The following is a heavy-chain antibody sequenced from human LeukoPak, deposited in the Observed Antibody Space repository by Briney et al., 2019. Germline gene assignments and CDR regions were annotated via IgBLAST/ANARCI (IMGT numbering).Heavy chain of an antibody. CDR1: GGSISSYY. V-gene: IGHV4-38-2*02. CDR3: ARASSSRYYYMDV. Sequence: SETLSLTCTVSGGSISSYYWSWIRQPPGKGLEWIGSIYHSGSTYYNPSLKSRVTISVDTSKNQFSLKLSSVTAADTAVYYCARASSSRYYYMDVWGKGTTVTVSS. CDR2: IYHSGST. J-gene: IGHJ6*03. D-gene: IGHD6-6*01.